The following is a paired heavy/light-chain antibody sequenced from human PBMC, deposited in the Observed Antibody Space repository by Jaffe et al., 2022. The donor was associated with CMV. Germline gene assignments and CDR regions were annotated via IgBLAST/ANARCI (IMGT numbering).Light chain of an antibody. CDR2: EVN. CDR1: SSDVGNYNF. Sequence: QSALTQPASVSGSPGQSITISCTGTSSDVGNYNFVSWYQQHPGKAPKLMTYEVNKRPSGVSNRFSGSKSGNTASLTISGLQADDEGYYYCCSLAGSNWVFGGGTKVTVL. CDR3: CSLAGSNWV. V-gene: IGLV2-23*02. J-gene: IGLJ3*02.
Heavy chain of an antibody. CDR3: AKEVRPYSNSGNLDY. V-gene: IGHV3-30*18. CDR1: GFTFRSYG. J-gene: IGHJ4*02. D-gene: IGHD2-2*01. Sequence: QVQLVESGGDVVQPGTSLSLSCAASGFTFRSYGTHWVRQAPGKGLEWVAMISFDGTNKYYADSVKGRFTISRDNSKNRLYMQMNSLRVEDTAVYYCAKEVRPYSNSGNLDYWGQGTLVTVSS. CDR2: ISFDGTNK.